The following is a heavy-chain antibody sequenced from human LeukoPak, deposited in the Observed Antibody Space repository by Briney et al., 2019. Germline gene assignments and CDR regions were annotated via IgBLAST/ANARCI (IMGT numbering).Heavy chain of an antibody. CDR1: GFTFSTYW. Sequence: GGSLRLSCAASGFTFSTYWMSWVRQAPGKGLEWVASIKQDGSEKYYVDSVKGRFTISRDSAKNSLSLQMNSLRAEDTAVYYCASEGHGYYYFDYWGQGTLVTVSS. D-gene: IGHD3-22*01. CDR3: ASEGHGYYYFDY. J-gene: IGHJ4*02. V-gene: IGHV3-7*01. CDR2: IKQDGSEK.